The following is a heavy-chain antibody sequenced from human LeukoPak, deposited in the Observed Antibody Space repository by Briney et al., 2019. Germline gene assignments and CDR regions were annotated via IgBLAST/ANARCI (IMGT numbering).Heavy chain of an antibody. CDR3: ARGNTYYDFWSGYYSRAFDI. Sequence: SETLSLTCAVYGGSFSGFYWSWIRQPPGKGLEWIGEIKHSGITNYNPSLKSRVIMSLDTSKNQFSLKLSSVTAADTAVYYCARGNTYYDFWSGYYSRAFDIWGQGTMVTVSS. CDR1: GGSFSGFY. D-gene: IGHD3-3*01. J-gene: IGHJ3*02. V-gene: IGHV4-34*01. CDR2: IKHSGIT.